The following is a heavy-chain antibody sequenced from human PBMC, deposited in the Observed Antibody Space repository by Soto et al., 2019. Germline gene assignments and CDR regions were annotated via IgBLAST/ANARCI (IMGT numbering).Heavy chain of an antibody. D-gene: IGHD1-7*01. V-gene: IGHV1-24*01. CDR1: GYTLTELS. CDR3: ATRADRNSAKATNYYYYYMDV. J-gene: IGHJ6*03. Sequence: ASVKVSCKVSGYTLTELSMHWVRQAPGKGLEWMGGFDPEDGETIYAQKFQGRVTMTEDTSTDTAYMELGSLRSEDTAVYYCATRADRNSAKATNYYYYYMDVWGKGTTVTVSS. CDR2: FDPEDGET.